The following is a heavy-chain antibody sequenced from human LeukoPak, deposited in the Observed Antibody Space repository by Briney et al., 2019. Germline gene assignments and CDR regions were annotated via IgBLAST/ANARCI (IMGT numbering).Heavy chain of an antibody. D-gene: IGHD3-10*01. CDR3: ARGGSPMAY. V-gene: IGHV3-21*01. Sequence: GGSLRLSCAASGFTFSSNTMNWVRQAPGKGLEWVSSISSSSSSIDYADSVKGRFTISRDNAKNSLYLQMNSLRPEDTAVYYCARGGSPMAYWGQGTVVTVSS. CDR2: ISSSSSSI. CDR1: GFTFSSNT. J-gene: IGHJ4*02.